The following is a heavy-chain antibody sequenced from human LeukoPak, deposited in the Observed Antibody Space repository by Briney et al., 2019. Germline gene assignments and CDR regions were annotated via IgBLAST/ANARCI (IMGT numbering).Heavy chain of an antibody. J-gene: IGHJ5*02. V-gene: IGHV4-59*08. Sequence: SETLSLTCTVSGGSITYYYWSWIRQPPGKGLEWIGYSHYSGTTNYNPSLKSRVTISVDTSKNQFSLRMTSVTAADTAVYYCARLSGTAWRDWFDPWGQGTLVTVS. CDR3: ARLSGTAWRDWFDP. CDR1: GGSITYYY. CDR2: SHYSGTT. D-gene: IGHD1-1*01.